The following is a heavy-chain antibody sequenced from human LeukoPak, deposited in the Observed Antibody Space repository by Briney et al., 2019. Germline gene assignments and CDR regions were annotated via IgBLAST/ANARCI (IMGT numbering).Heavy chain of an antibody. Sequence: GGSLRLSCAASGFTFSDYYMSWVRQAPGKGLEWISFIAGSGVNIFYADSVKGRFTISRDNAESSLYLQMNNLTQEDTAVYFCARDDAGGYKRYFYYGMDVWGQGTTVTASS. CDR3: ARDDAGGYKRYFYYGMDV. CDR2: IAGSGVNI. V-gene: IGHV3-11*01. J-gene: IGHJ6*02. D-gene: IGHD6-19*01. CDR1: GFTFSDYY.